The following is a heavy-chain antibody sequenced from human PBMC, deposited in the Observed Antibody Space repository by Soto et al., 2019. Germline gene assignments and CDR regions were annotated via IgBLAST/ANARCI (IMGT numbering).Heavy chain of an antibody. V-gene: IGHV1-69*01. CDR1: VGTFSRYA. CDR3: ARAEMATTRYGMDV. CDR2: FIPIFGTA. Sequence: QVQMVQYGAEVQKPGSSVNVSCKASVGTFSRYAISWVRQSPGQGLEWMGGFIPIFGTANYAQKFQGRVTITADESTSTAYMELSSLRSEDTAVYYCARAEMATTRYGMDVWVQWTTVTVSS. D-gene: IGHD1-1*01. J-gene: IGHJ6*02.